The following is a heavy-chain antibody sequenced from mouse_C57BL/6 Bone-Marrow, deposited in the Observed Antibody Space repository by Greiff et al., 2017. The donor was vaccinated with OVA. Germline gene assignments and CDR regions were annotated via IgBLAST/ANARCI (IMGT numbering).Heavy chain of an antibody. V-gene: IGHV3-6*01. J-gene: IGHJ4*01. CDR2: ISYDGSN. D-gene: IGHD3-2*02. CDR3: ARDYSSGYVDYAMDY. Sequence: EVKLMESGPGLVKPSQSLSLTCSVTGYSITSGYYWYWIRQFPGNKLEWMGYISYDGSNNYNPSLKNRISITRDTSKNQFFLKLNSVTTEDTATYYCARDYSSGYVDYAMDYWGQGTSVTVSS. CDR1: GYSITSGYY.